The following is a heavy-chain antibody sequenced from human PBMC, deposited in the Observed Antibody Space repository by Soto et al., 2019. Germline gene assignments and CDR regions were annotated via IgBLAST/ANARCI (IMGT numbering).Heavy chain of an antibody. CDR3: AREDRDRETGLVPAAIDGMDV. J-gene: IGHJ6*02. V-gene: IGHV1-69*08. CDR2: IIPMFGIA. Sequence: QVQLVQSGAEVKKPGSSVKVSCKASGGTFSRYSITWVRQAPGHGLEWIGRIIPMFGIASYAQKFQGRVTITADESTSTAYMELSSLRPDDTAVYYCAREDRDRETGLVPAAIDGMDVWGQGTTVTVSS. CDR1: GGTFSRYS. D-gene: IGHD2-2*01.